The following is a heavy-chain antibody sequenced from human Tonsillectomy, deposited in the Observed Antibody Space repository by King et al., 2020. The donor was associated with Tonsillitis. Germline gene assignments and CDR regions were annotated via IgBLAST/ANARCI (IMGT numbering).Heavy chain of an antibody. CDR1: GGSFSGYY. D-gene: IGHD3-3*01. V-gene: IGHV4-34*01. Sequence: VQLQQWGAGLLKPSETLSLTCAVYGGSFSGYYWSWIRQPPGKGLEWIGEINHSGSTNYNPSLKNRVTISVDTSKNQFSLKLSSVTAADTAVYYCARRYYDFWSGYDWYFDLWGRGTLVTVSS. J-gene: IGHJ2*01. CDR2: INHSGST. CDR3: ARRYYDFWSGYDWYFDL.